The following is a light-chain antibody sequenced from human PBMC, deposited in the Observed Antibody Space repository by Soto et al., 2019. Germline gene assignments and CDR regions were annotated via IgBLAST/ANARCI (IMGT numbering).Light chain of an antibody. CDR3: QQYGSSPWT. CDR2: GAS. Sequence: EIVMTQSPGTLSLSPGERATLSCRASQRISSSYLAWYQQKPGQAPRLLIYGASSRATGIPVRFSGSGSGTDFTLTISRLEPEDFAVYYCQQYGSSPWTFGQRTKVEIK. V-gene: IGKV3-20*01. CDR1: QRISSSY. J-gene: IGKJ1*01.